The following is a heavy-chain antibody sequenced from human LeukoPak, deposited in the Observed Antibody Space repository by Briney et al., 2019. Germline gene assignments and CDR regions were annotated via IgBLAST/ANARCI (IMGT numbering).Heavy chain of an antibody. CDR1: GGTFSSYA. CDR3: ALVITFGPAGAFDI. D-gene: IGHD3-16*01. CDR2: IIPIFGTA. J-gene: IGHJ3*02. V-gene: IGHV1-69*01. Sequence: SVKVSFKASGGTFSSYAISWVRQAPGQGLEWMGGIIPIFGTANYAQKFQGRVTITADEATSTAYMELSSLRSEDTAVYSCALVITFGPAGAFDIWGQGTMVTVSS.